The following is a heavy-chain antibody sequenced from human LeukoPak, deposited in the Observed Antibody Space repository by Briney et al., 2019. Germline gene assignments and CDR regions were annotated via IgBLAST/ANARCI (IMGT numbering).Heavy chain of an antibody. CDR1: GFTFSSYS. D-gene: IGHD2-2*01. J-gene: IGHJ6*03. Sequence: AGGSLRLSCAASGFTFSSYSMNWVRQAPGKGLEWVSSISSSSSYIYYADSVKGRFTISRDNAKNSLYLQMNSLRAEDTAVYYCAREDDIVVVPYYMDVWGKGTTVTVSS. V-gene: IGHV3-21*01. CDR3: AREDDIVVVPYYMDV. CDR2: ISSSSSYI.